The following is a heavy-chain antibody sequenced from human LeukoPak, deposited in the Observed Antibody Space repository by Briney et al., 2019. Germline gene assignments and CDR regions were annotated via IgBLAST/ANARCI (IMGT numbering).Heavy chain of an antibody. J-gene: IGHJ5*01. Sequence: PSETLSLTCTVSGGSISSGGYYWSWIRQPPGKGLEWIGYIYHSGSTYYNPSLKSRVTISVDRSKNQFSLKLSSVTAADTAVYYCAKSGSGYSSSWFDYWGQGTLVTVSS. CDR3: AKSGSGYSSSWFDY. V-gene: IGHV4-30-2*01. CDR1: GGSISSGGYY. D-gene: IGHD6-13*01. CDR2: IYHSGST.